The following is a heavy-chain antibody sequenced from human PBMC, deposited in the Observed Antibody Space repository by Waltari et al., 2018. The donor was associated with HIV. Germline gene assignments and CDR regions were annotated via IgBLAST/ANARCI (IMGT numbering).Heavy chain of an antibody. V-gene: IGHV4-59*01. D-gene: IGHD3-10*01. CDR2: IYYTGKT. CDR1: AASINSYY. J-gene: IGHJ4*02. Sequence: QVQLQESGPGLVKPSETLSLTCTVSAASINSYYWSWIRQPPERGLEWIGYIYYTGKTDHNPSLKSRVTMSVDTSKNQFSLQMTSVTAADTAVYYCARLWFGDSPHPGVYFLDNWGQGTLVTVSS. CDR3: ARLWFGDSPHPGVYFLDN.